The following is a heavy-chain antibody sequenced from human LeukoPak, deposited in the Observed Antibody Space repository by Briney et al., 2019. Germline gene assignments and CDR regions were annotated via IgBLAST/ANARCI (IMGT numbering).Heavy chain of an antibody. CDR3: ARDLSGFDWLSMGDYYYYYGMDV. Sequence: GGSLRLSCAGSGFTISDTYMNWVRQAPGKGLEWVSVIYSGGAKYYADSVKGRFTISRDNAKNSLYLQMNSLRAEDTAVYYCARDLSGFDWLSMGDYYYYYGMDVWGQGTTVTVSS. CDR1: GFTISDTY. V-gene: IGHV3-69-1*01. CDR2: IYSGGAK. D-gene: IGHD3-9*01. J-gene: IGHJ6*02.